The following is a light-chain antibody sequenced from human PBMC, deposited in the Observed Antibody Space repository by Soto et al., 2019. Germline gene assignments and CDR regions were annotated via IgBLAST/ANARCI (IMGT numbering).Light chain of an antibody. CDR3: QQSYSTPPDT. V-gene: IGKV1-39*01. CDR2: AAS. Sequence: DIQMTQSPSSLSASVGDRVAITCRASQSISSYLNWYQQKPGKAPKLLIYAASSLQSGVPSRFSGSGSGTDFTLTISSLQPEDFATYYCQQSYSTPPDTFGQGTRLKIK. CDR1: QSISSY. J-gene: IGKJ5*01.